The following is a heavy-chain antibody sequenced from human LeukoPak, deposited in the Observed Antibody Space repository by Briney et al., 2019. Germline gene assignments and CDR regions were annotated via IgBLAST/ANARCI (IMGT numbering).Heavy chain of an antibody. V-gene: IGHV1-46*01. J-gene: IGHJ3*02. Sequence: ASVKVSCKASGYIFTRYYIHWVRQAPGQGLEWMGIINPIGGSTRNAQKFQGRVTMTRDTSTRTVYMELSSLRSEDTAVYYCARDYVVNYYDSSGYQRGGDAVDIWGQGTMVTVSS. CDR3: ARDYVVNYYDSSGYQRGGDAVDI. D-gene: IGHD3-22*01. CDR1: GYIFTRYY. CDR2: INPIGGST.